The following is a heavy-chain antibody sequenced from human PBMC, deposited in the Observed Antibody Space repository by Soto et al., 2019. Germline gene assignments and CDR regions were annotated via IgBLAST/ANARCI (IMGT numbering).Heavy chain of an antibody. Sequence: PGGSLRLSCAASGFTFSSYWMHWVRQAPGKGLVWVSRINSDGSTTTYADSVKGRFTISRDNAKDTLYLQMNSLRAEDTGVYYCATGSIVAFEYWGQGVLVTVSS. V-gene: IGHV3-74*01. J-gene: IGHJ4*02. CDR3: ATGSIVAFEY. CDR1: GFTFSSYW. CDR2: INSDGSTT. D-gene: IGHD5-12*01.